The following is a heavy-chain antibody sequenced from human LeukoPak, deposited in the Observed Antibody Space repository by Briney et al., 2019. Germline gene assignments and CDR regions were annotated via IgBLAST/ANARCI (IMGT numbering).Heavy chain of an antibody. V-gene: IGHV4-4*07. D-gene: IGHD3-10*01. CDR3: ARESSGNYYNPLGYMDV. CDR1: GGSLSIYY. Sequence: SETLSLTCTVSGGSLSIYYWNWIRQPAGKGLEWIGRIFTSGITNYDPSLKSRVTMSVDTSKNQFSLNLSSVTAADTAVYYCARESSGNYYNPLGYMDVWGKGTTVTVSS. CDR2: IFTSGIT. J-gene: IGHJ6*03.